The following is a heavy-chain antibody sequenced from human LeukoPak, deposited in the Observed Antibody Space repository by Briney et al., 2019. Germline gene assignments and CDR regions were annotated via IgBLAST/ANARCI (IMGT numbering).Heavy chain of an antibody. CDR3: ARDRRDSSGWYGFDY. J-gene: IGHJ4*02. D-gene: IGHD6-19*01. CDR1: GFTFSSYA. Sequence: TGGSLRLSCAVSGFTFSSYAMSWVRQAPGKGLEWVSTLSGSGGDTYYADSVKGRFTISRDNAKNSLYLQMNSLRAEDTAVYYCARDRRDSSGWYGFDYWGQGTLVTVSS. V-gene: IGHV3-23*01. CDR2: LSGSGGDT.